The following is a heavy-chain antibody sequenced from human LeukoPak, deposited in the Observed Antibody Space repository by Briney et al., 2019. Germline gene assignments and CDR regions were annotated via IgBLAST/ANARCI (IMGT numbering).Heavy chain of an antibody. CDR2: IYYSGST. D-gene: IGHD6-13*01. CDR3: ASVSASYSSSWYGPDPFDY. CDR1: GGSISSYY. Sequence: SETLSLTCTVSGGSISSYYWGWIRQPPGKGLEWIGSIYYSGSTYYNPSLKSRVTISVDASKNQFSLKLSSVTAADTAVYYCASVSASYSSSWYGPDPFDYWGQGTLVTVSS. V-gene: IGHV4-39*01. J-gene: IGHJ4*02.